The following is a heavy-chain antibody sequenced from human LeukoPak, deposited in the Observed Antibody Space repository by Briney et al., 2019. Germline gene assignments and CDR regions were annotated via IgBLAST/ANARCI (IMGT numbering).Heavy chain of an antibody. Sequence: GASVKVSSKASGGTFSSYAISWVRQAPGQGLEWMGGIIPIFGTANYAQKFQGRVTITADESTSTAYMELSSLRSEDTAVYYCARGTPSHSSGWWYFDYWGQGTLVTVSS. CDR1: GGTFSSYA. CDR2: IIPIFGTA. J-gene: IGHJ4*02. CDR3: ARGTPSHSSGWWYFDY. D-gene: IGHD6-19*01. V-gene: IGHV1-69*13.